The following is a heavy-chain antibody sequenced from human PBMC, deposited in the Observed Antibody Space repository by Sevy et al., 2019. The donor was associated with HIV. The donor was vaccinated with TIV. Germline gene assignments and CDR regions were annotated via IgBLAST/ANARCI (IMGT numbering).Heavy chain of an antibody. CDR3: VRDFSYCTNGVCFLDY. D-gene: IGHD2-8*01. CDR2: IWYDGSNK. Sequence: GGSLRLSCAASGFTFSTYGMHWVRQAPGKGLEWVAVIWYDGSNKYYADSVKGRFTISRDNSKNTLYLQMNSVRAEDTAVYFCVRDFSYCTNGVCFLDYWGQRTLVTVSS. J-gene: IGHJ4*02. CDR1: GFTFSTYG. V-gene: IGHV3-33*01.